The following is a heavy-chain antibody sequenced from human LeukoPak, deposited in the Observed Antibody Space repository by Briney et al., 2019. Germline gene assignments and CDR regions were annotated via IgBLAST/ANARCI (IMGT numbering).Heavy chain of an antibody. D-gene: IGHD3-10*01. V-gene: IGHV4-39*01. J-gene: IGHJ5*02. CDR3: ARQPVVYGSGRFPWFDP. Sequence: PSETLSLTCPVSGGSISSSSYYWGWIRQPPGKGLEWIGSIYYSGSTYYNPSLKSRVTISVDTSKNQFSLKLSSVTAADTAVYYCARQPVVYGSGRFPWFDPWGQGTLVTVSS. CDR1: GGSISSSSYY. CDR2: IYYSGST.